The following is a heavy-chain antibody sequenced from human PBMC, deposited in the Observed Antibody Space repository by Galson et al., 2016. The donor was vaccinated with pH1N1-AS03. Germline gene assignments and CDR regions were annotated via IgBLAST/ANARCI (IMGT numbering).Heavy chain of an antibody. Sequence: SLRLSCAVSGIPFGDYAVSWFRQAPGKGLEWVGFIRRKGFGGTTDYAASVKGRFTISRGDSKNIAYLQMSSLKIEDTAVYYCSLEYLEFYFAYWGQGTLVTVSS. CDR2: IRRKGFGGTT. CDR3: SLEYLEFYFAY. J-gene: IGHJ4*01. D-gene: IGHD1-20*01. V-gene: IGHV3-49*03. CDR1: GIPFGDYA.